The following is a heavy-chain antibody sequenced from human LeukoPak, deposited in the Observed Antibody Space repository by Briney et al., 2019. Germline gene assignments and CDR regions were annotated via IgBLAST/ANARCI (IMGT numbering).Heavy chain of an antibody. D-gene: IGHD6-19*01. J-gene: IGHJ4*02. Sequence: GGSRRLSCAASGFNVSGYYMTWVRQAPGKGLEWVSVIYIGGNTHYADSVKGRFTISRDNSENTLYLQMNSLRAEDTAVYYCAKQDIRSSGWYDWGQGTLVTVSS. CDR1: GFNVSGYY. CDR2: IYIGGNT. CDR3: AKQDIRSSGWYD. V-gene: IGHV3-53*01.